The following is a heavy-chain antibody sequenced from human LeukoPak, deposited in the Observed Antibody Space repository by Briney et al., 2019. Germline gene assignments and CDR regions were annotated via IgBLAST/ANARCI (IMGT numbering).Heavy chain of an antibody. CDR1: GSTFNKNA. Sequence: GGSLRLSCVASGSTFNKNAMTCGRQAPGKGLEWVSGISAGGTTTYYVDAVRGRFTISRDNSNNTLYLKMNSMRVEDTAVYYCAKGGPYSRGYPYDSWGQGTLVTVSS. CDR3: AKGGPYSRGYPYDS. D-gene: IGHD3-16*01. J-gene: IGHJ4*02. V-gene: IGHV3-23*01. CDR2: ISAGGTTT.